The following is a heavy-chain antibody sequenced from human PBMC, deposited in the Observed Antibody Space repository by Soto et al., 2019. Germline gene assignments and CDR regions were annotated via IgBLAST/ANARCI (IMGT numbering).Heavy chain of an antibody. CDR3: ASYQGVRFLNYYGVDV. CDR1: GYTFTTYA. D-gene: IGHD3-3*01. J-gene: IGHJ6*02. CDR2: INAGNGNT. V-gene: IGHV1-3*01. Sequence: QVQLVQSGAEVKKPGASVKVSCKASGYTFTTYAIHWVRQAPGQRLEWMGWINAGNGNTKCSLKFQGRVTITRDTSASTAYMELTSLTSEDTAVYYCASYQGVRFLNYYGVDVWGQGTTVTVS.